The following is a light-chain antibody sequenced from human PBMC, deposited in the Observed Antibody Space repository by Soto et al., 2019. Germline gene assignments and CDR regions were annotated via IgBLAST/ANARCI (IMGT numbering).Light chain of an antibody. Sequence: EIVLTQSPATLSLSPGERATLSCRATQSVDNDLAWYQQNTGQAPRLLLYDASNMATVIPPRFSGSGSGPDFTHTISSLEPEDSGVYYCQQRSNWPLTFGGGTNVEIK. CDR1: QSVDND. V-gene: IGKV3-11*01. J-gene: IGKJ4*01. CDR3: QQRSNWPLT. CDR2: DAS.